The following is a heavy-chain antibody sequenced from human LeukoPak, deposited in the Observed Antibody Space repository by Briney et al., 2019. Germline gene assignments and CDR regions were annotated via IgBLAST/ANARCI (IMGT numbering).Heavy chain of an antibody. D-gene: IGHD5-18*01. J-gene: IGHJ4*02. CDR2: INPDGNKK. CDR1: GFTFRDYW. V-gene: IGHV3-7*01. Sequence: GGSLRLSCIASGFTFRDYWMHWVRQVPGKGLEWVASINPDGNKKYSAGSVKGRFTISRDNAENSLYLQMNSLRVEDTAFYYCARDLAYSRLDYWGQGMLVTVSS. CDR3: ARDLAYSRLDY.